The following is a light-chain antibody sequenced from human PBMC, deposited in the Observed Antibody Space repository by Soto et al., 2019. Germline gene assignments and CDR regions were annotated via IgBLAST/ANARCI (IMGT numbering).Light chain of an antibody. CDR3: SSYTSSSTPYV. V-gene: IGLV2-14*01. CDR2: EVT. J-gene: IGLJ1*01. Sequence: QSALTQPASVSGSPGQSIAISCTGTRSDVGAYNYVSWYQQHPGKAPKLMISEVTNRPSGVSDRFSGSKSGNTASLTISGLQAEDEADYYCSSYTSSSTPYVFGTGTKVTVL. CDR1: RSDVGAYNY.